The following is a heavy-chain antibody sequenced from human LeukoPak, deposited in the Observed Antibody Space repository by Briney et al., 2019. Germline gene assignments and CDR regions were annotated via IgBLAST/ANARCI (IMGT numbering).Heavy chain of an antibody. J-gene: IGHJ4*02. CDR1: GDSVSSNSAA. Sequence: SQTLSLTCAISGDSVSSNSAAWNWIRQSPSRGLEWLGRTYYRSKWYNDYAVSVKSRITINPDTSKNQFSLQLNSVTPEDAAVYYCARTRTAVAGTRGFDYWGQGTLVTVSS. D-gene: IGHD6-19*01. CDR2: TYYRSKWYN. V-gene: IGHV6-1*01. CDR3: ARTRTAVAGTRGFDY.